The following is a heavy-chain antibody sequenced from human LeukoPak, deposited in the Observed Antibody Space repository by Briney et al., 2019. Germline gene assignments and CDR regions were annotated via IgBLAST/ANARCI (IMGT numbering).Heavy chain of an antibody. J-gene: IGHJ2*01. Sequence: PSETLSLTCSVSGGSISSYYWSWIRQPPGKGLEWIGNIYYSGSTNYNPSLKSRVTMSVDTSKNQFSLKLSSVTAADTAVYYCTRDPSTRYFDLWGRGTLVTVSS. CDR3: TRDPSTRYFDL. CDR2: IYYSGST. V-gene: IGHV4-59*01. CDR1: GGSISSYY. D-gene: IGHD2-2*01.